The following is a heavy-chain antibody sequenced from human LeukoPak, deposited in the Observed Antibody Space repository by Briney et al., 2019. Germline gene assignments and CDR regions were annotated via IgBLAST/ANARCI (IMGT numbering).Heavy chain of an antibody. J-gene: IGHJ4*02. CDR1: GFTFSSYG. CDR3: ANEIRPNDY. CDR2: IDISGGAT. Sequence: PGGSLRLSCAASGFTFSSYGMHWVRQAPGKGLEWVSSIDISGGATWYADSVRGRFTISRDNSKNTLYLQMTSLRVEDTALYYCANEIRPNDYWGQGTLVSVSS. D-gene: IGHD3-16*01. V-gene: IGHV3-NL1*01.